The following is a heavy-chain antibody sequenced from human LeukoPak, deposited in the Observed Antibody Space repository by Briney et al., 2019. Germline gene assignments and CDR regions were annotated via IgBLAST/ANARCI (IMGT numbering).Heavy chain of an antibody. CDR3: ARDMIPKAVAGTVGGDY. V-gene: IGHV3-20*01. J-gene: IGHJ4*02. D-gene: IGHD6-19*01. CDR2: INWNGGST. CDR1: GFTFDDYG. Sequence: GGSLRLSCAASGFTFDDYGMSWVRQAPGEGLEWVSGINWNGGSTGYADSVKGRFTISRDNAKNSLYLQMNSLRAEDTALYHCARDMIPKAVAGTVGGDYWGQGTLVTVSS.